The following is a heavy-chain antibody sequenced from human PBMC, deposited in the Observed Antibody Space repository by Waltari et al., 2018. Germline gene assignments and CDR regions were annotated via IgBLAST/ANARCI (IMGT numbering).Heavy chain of an antibody. Sequence: QVQLMQSGAEVIKPGASVKVSCRASGYTFTTYEINWVRQASGQGLEWMGWVNPKSGDTAYAQKFQGRVTLTRDTSTDTAYMELSSLNSEDAAHYYCARGQHVYANNDYNWFDHWGQGTLVAVSS. CDR1: GYTFTTYE. CDR3: ARGQHVYANNDYNWFDH. J-gene: IGHJ5*02. D-gene: IGHD3-16*01. CDR2: VNPKSGDT. V-gene: IGHV1-8*02.